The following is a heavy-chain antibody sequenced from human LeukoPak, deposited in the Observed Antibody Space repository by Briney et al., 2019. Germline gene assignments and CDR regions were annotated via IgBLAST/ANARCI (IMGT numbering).Heavy chain of an antibody. Sequence: ASVTVSCKASGYTFTSYGISWVRRAPGQGLEWMGWISAYNGNTNYAQKLQGRVTMTTDTSTSTAYMELRSLRSDDTAVYYCARARFKYYYDSSGFDYWGQGTLVTVSS. V-gene: IGHV1-18*01. CDR2: ISAYNGNT. J-gene: IGHJ4*02. D-gene: IGHD3-22*01. CDR3: ARARFKYYYDSSGFDY. CDR1: GYTFTSYG.